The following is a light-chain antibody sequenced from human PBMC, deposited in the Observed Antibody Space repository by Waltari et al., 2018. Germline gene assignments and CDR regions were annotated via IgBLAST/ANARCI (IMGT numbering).Light chain of an antibody. CDR1: QSVLYSSNNKNY. Sequence: DIVMTQSPDSLAVSLGERAPINCKSSQSVLYSSNNKNYLVWDQQKPGQSAKLLIYWASTRESGVPDRFSGSGSGTDFTLTISSLQAEDVAVYYCQQYYDTPLAFGGGTKVEIK. CDR3: QQYYDTPLA. J-gene: IGKJ4*01. V-gene: IGKV4-1*01. CDR2: WAS.